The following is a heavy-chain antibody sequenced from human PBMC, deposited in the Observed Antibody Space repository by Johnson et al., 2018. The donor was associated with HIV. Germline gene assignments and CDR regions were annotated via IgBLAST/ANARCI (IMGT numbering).Heavy chain of an antibody. Sequence: VQLVESGGGLVQSGGSLRLSCGVSGFAVSRNYMSWVRQAPGKGLEWVSIIYSGGSTYYAESVKGRFTISRDNSKNTLYLQMNSLRAEDTAVYYCARDLTEYSSSADAFDIWGQGTMVTVSS. CDR2: IYSGGST. V-gene: IGHV3-66*01. CDR1: GFAVSRNY. J-gene: IGHJ3*02. CDR3: ARDLTEYSSSADAFDI. D-gene: IGHD6-6*01.